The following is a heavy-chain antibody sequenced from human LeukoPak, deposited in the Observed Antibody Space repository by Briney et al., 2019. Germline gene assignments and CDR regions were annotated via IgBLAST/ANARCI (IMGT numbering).Heavy chain of an antibody. CDR1: GYSFTSYW. CDR3: ARHGKLSASRNWFDP. J-gene: IGHJ5*02. Sequence: PGESLKISCKASGYSFTSYWIAWVRQMPGKGLEWMGVIYPDDFDTRYSPSFQGQVTISADKSISTAFLQWSSLKASDTAIHYCARHGKLSASRNWFDPWGQGTLVTVSS. V-gene: IGHV5-51*01. D-gene: IGHD1-26*01. CDR2: IYPDDFDT.